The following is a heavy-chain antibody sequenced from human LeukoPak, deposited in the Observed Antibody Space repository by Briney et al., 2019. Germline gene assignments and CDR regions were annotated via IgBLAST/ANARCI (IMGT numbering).Heavy chain of an antibody. V-gene: IGHV1-8*01. Sequence: ALVKVSCKASGYTFTSYDINWVRQATGQGLEWMGWMNPNSGNTGYAQKFQGRVTMTRNTSISTAYMELSSLRSEDTAVYYCARTPPAMVRGVSYYYYYGMDVWGQGTTVTVSS. CDR1: GYTFTSYD. CDR3: ARTPPAMVRGVSYYYYYGMDV. J-gene: IGHJ6*02. CDR2: MNPNSGNT. D-gene: IGHD3-10*01.